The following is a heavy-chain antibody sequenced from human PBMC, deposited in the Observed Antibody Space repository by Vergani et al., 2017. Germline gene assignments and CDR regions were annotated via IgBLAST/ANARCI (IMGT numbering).Heavy chain of an antibody. J-gene: IGHJ6*03. V-gene: IGHV1-2*02. CDR3: ARRHYIVVEPFYYYYMDV. Sequence: QVQLVQSGAEVKKPGASVKVSCKASGYTFTGYYMHWVRQAPGQGLEWMGWINPNSGGTNYAQKFQGRVTMTRDTSISTAYMELSRLRSDDTAVYYCARRHYIVVEPFYYYYMDVWGKGTTVTVSS. CDR1: GYTFTGYY. CDR2: INPNSGGT. D-gene: IGHD2-2*01.